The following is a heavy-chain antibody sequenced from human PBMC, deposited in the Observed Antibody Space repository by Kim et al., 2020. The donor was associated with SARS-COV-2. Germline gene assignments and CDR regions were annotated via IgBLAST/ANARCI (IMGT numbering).Heavy chain of an antibody. D-gene: IGHD6-19*01. J-gene: IGHJ4*02. CDR3: ARASLYSSGWTIDY. Sequence: GGSLRLSCAASGFTFSSYTMNWVRQAPGKGLEWVSSISSSRNYIYYADSVKGRFTISRDNAKNSLYLQMNSLRAEDTAVYYCARASLYSSGWTIDYWGQGTLVTVSS. V-gene: IGHV3-21*01. CDR1: GFTFSSYT. CDR2: ISSSRNYI.